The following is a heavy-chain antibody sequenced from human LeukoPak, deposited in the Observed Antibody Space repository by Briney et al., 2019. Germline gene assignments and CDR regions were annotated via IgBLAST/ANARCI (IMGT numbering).Heavy chain of an antibody. CDR1: GGSISSYY. J-gene: IGHJ4*02. Sequence: SETLSLTCTVSGGSISSYYWSWIRQPPGKGLEWIGYIYYSGSTNYNPSLKSRVTVSVDTSKNQFSLKLNSVTAADTAVYYCASQDVLRAFDYWGQGTLVTVSS. V-gene: IGHV4-59*08. CDR3: ASQDVLRAFDY. CDR2: IYYSGST. D-gene: IGHD6-6*01.